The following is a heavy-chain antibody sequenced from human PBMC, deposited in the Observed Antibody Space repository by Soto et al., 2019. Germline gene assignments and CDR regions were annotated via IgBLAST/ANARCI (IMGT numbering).Heavy chain of an antibody. V-gene: IGHV4-61*05. CDR3: ARCRVLLWFGELSAPSYFDY. Sequence: SETLSLTCTVSGGSISSSSYYWGWIRQPPGKGLEWIGYIYYSGSTNYNPSLKSRVTISVDTSKNQFSLKLSSVTAADTAVYYCARCRVLLWFGELSAPSYFDYWGQGTLVTVSS. D-gene: IGHD3-10*01. CDR1: GGSISSSSYY. CDR2: IYYSGST. J-gene: IGHJ4*02.